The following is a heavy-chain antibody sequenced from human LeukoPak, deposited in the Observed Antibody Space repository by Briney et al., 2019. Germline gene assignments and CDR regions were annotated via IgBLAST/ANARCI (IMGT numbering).Heavy chain of an antibody. CDR2: ITWNSGSI. D-gene: IGHD3-10*01. Sequence: PGGSLRLSCAASGFTFDDYAMHWVRQAPGKGLEWVSGITWNSGSIGYADSVKGRFTISRDNAKNSLYLQMNSLRAEDTAVYYCARELGYGSGSYQVDYWGQGTLVTVSS. CDR1: GFTFDDYA. J-gene: IGHJ4*02. V-gene: IGHV3-9*01. CDR3: ARELGYGSGSYQVDY.